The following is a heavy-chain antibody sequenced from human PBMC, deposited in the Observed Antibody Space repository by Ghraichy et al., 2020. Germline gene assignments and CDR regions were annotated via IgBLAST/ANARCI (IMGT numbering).Heavy chain of an antibody. J-gene: IGHJ4*02. D-gene: IGHD3-3*01. CDR2: INHSGST. CDR1: GGSFSGYY. CDR3: ARAYYDFWSGYCLDY. Sequence: SETLSLTCAVYGGSFSGYYWSWIRQPPAKGLEWIGEINHSGSTNYNSSLKSRVTISVDTSKNQFSLKLSYVTAADTAAYYCARAYYDFWSGYCLDYWGQGTLVTVSS. V-gene: IGHV4-34*01.